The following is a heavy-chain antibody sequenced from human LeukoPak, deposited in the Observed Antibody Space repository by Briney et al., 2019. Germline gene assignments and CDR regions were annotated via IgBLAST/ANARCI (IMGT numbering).Heavy chain of an antibody. J-gene: IGHJ6*02. CDR1: GFTFSNYV. D-gene: IGHD1-26*01. CDR3: ARDSHPELHRVSSYYYGVDV. Sequence: PGGSLRLSCAASGFTFSNYVMSWVRQAPGKGLEWVSAISGSGGGTYYADSVKGRFTISRDNSRTTLYLQMNSLRAEDTAVYYRARDSHPELHRVSSYYYGVDVWGQGTTVIVSS. CDR2: ISGSGGGT. V-gene: IGHV3-23*01.